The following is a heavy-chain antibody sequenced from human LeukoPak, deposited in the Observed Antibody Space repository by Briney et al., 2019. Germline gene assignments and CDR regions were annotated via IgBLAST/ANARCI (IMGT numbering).Heavy chain of an antibody. J-gene: IGHJ6*03. CDR3: AKDPGDEYYYYYYMDV. CDR1: GFTFDDYG. D-gene: IGHD7-27*01. Sequence: PGGSLRLSCAASGFTFDDYGMHWVRQAPGKGLDWVAFIRYDGRNKYYADSVKGRFTISRDNSKNTLYLQMNSLRTEDTAVYYCAKDPGDEYYYYYYMDVWGKGTTVSISS. CDR2: IRYDGRNK. V-gene: IGHV3-30*02.